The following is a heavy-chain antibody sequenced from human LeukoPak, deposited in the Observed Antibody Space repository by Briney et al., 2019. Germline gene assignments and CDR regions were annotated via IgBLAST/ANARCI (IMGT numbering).Heavy chain of an antibody. CDR2: IYTSGST. CDR1: GGSISSYY. CDR3: ARDITRTNWFDP. J-gene: IGHJ5*02. V-gene: IGHV4-4*07. Sequence: SETLSLTCTVSGGSISSYYWSWIRQPAGKGLEWIGRIYTSGSTNYNPSLKSRVTMSVGTSKNQFSLKLSSVTAADTAVYYCARDITRTNWFDPWGQGTLVTVSS. D-gene: IGHD3-10*01.